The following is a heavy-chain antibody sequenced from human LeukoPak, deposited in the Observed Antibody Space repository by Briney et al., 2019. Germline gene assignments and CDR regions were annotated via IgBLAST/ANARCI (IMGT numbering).Heavy chain of an antibody. Sequence: QPGGSLRLSCAASGFTVSSNYMSWVRQAPGKGLEWVSVIYSGGSTYYADSVKGRFTISRDNSKSTLYLQMNSLRPEDTAVYYCARGTILQTDYWGQGTLVTVSS. CDR1: GFTVSSNY. CDR3: ARGTILQTDY. D-gene: IGHD3-3*02. V-gene: IGHV3-66*02. J-gene: IGHJ4*02. CDR2: IYSGGST.